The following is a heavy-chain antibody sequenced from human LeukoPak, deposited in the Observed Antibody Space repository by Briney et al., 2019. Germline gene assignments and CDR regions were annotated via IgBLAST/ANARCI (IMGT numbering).Heavy chain of an antibody. V-gene: IGHV1-8*01. Sequence: ASVKVSCKASGYTFTSYDINWVRQATGQGLEWMGWMNPNSGNTGYAQKFQGRVTMTRNTSISTAYMELSSLRSEDMAVYYCARNLLDIADPWESRGYWGQGTLVTVSS. CDR1: GYTFTSYD. CDR2: MNPNSGNT. D-gene: IGHD5-12*01. CDR3: ARNLLDIADPWESRGY. J-gene: IGHJ4*02.